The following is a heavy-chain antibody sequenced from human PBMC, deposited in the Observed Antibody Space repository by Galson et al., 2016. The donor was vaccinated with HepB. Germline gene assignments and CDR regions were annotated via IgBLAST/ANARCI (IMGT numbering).Heavy chain of an antibody. Sequence: SLRLSCAASGFTFSNYAMTWVRQPPGSGLEWIGDVFHMGNINYNPSLKSRLTISVDKSENHFSLKLISVTAADTAVYYCARPSRVTNAFDIWGRGTMVTVSS. D-gene: IGHD4-17*01. CDR3: ARPSRVTNAFDI. J-gene: IGHJ3*02. CDR1: GFTFSNYAM. CDR2: VFHMGNI. V-gene: IGHV4-4*02.